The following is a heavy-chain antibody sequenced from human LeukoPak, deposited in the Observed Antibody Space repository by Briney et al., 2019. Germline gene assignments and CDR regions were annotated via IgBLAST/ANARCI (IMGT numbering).Heavy chain of an antibody. CDR1: GGSFSGYY. Sequence: SETLSLTCAVYGGSFSGYYWSWTRQPPGKGLGWIGEINHSGSTNYNPSLKSRVTISVDTSKNQFSLKLSSVTAADTAVYYCARNLYCSGGSCYLYYYYYGMDVWGQGTTVTVFS. D-gene: IGHD2-15*01. CDR2: INHSGST. CDR3: ARNLYCSGGSCYLYYYYYGMDV. J-gene: IGHJ6*02. V-gene: IGHV4-34*01.